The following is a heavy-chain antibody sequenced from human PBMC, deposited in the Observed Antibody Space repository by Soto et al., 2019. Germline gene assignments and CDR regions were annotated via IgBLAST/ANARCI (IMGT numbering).Heavy chain of an antibody. CDR1: GFTFSNAW. J-gene: IGHJ3*02. CDR2: IKSKTDGGTT. CDR3: ARAYCGGDCYDAFDI. V-gene: IGHV3-15*05. D-gene: IGHD2-21*02. Sequence: GGSLRLSCAASGFTFSNAWMSWVRQAPGKGLEWVGRIKSKTDGGTTDYAAPVKGRFTISRDNAKNTLYLQMNSLRAEDTAVYYCARAYCGGDCYDAFDIWGQGTMVTVSS.